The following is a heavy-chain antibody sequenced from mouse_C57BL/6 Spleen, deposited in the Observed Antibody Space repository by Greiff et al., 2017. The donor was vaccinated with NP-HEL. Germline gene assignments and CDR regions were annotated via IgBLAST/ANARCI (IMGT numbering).Heavy chain of an antibody. V-gene: IGHV3-6*01. J-gene: IGHJ2*01. CDR2: ISYDGSN. D-gene: IGHD1-1*01. CDR1: GYSITSGYY. Sequence: EVKLEESGPGLVKPSQSLSLTCSVTGYSITSGYYWNWIRQFPGNKLEWMGYISYDGSNNYNPSLKNRISITRDTSKNQFFLKLNSVTTEDTATYYCSTVVEDYFDYWGQGTTLTVSS. CDR3: STVVEDYFDY.